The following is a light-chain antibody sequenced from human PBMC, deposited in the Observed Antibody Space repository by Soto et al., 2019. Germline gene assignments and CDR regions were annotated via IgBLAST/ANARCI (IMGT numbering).Light chain of an antibody. CDR2: EVS. J-gene: IGKJ5*01. V-gene: IGKV2-29*02. CDR1: QSLLHITGDTF. Sequence: DVVMTQTPLSLAVAPGQPASISCQSSQSLLHITGDTFLLSYPQKPGQAPQSLIYEVSTRVSGVPDRICGSGSGGTYIILIIRVVNADVGIYYCMQRTHLPPTFGQGTRLEIK. CDR3: MQRTHLPPT.